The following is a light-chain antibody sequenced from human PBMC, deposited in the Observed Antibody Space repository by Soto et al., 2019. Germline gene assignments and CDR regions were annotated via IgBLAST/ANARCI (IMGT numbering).Light chain of an antibody. Sequence: EIVLTQSPGTLSLSPGERATLYCRSSQTVNANFLAWYQQKPGQAPRLLIYGVSNRAPGIPDRFSGSGSGTDITLTISRLEPEDFAVYYCQQYGSSPITFGQGTRLEIK. CDR2: GVS. CDR3: QQYGSSPIT. J-gene: IGKJ5*01. V-gene: IGKV3-20*01. CDR1: QTVNANF.